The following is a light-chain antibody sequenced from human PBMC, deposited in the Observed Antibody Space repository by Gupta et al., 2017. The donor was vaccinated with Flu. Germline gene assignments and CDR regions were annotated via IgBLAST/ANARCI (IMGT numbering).Light chain of an antibody. CDR1: SSNIGTNY. CDR2: DTN. J-gene: IGLJ3*02. CDR3: GTWDGRLNAGL. Sequence: QSVLTQPPSVSAAPGQKVTISCSGSSSNIGTNYVCWYQQLPGRAPKLLIYDTNQRPSGIPDRFSGSKSGTSATLGITGLQTGDEADYYCGTWDGRLNAGLFGGGTRLTGL. V-gene: IGLV1-51*01.